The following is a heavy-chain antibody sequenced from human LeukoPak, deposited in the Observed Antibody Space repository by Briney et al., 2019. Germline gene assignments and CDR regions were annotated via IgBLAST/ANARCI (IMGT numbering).Heavy chain of an antibody. CDR2: ISWDGGST. CDR1: GFTFDDYT. J-gene: IGHJ3*02. V-gene: IGHV3-43*01. Sequence: GGSLRLSCAASGFTFDDYTMHWVRQAPGKGLEWVSLISWDGGSTYYADSVKGRFTISRDNSKNSLYLQMNSLRTEDTALYYCAKDTDEAFDIWGQGTMVTVSS. CDR3: AKDTDEAFDI.